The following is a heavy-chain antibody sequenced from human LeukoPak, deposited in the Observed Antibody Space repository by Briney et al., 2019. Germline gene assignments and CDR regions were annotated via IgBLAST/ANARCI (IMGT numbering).Heavy chain of an antibody. J-gene: IGHJ4*02. D-gene: IGHD1-26*01. CDR1: GGSISSSYW. V-gene: IGHV4-4*02. CDR2: ISLAGQT. Sequence: SETLSLTCAVSGGSISSSYWWSWVRQPPGQGLEWIGEISLAGQTNYNPSLNGRVTMSLDKSSNQLSLHLTSVTAADTATYFCSRESGPFCPFGYWGQGTLVIVSS. CDR3: SRESGPFCPFGY.